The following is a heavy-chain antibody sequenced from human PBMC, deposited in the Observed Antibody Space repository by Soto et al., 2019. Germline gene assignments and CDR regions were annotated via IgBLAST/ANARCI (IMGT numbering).Heavy chain of an antibody. CDR1: GGSISSGDYY. Sequence: SETLSLTCTVSGGSISSGDYYWSWIRQPPGKGLEWIGYIYYSGSTYYNPSLKSRVTISVDTSKNQFSLKLSSVTAADTAVYYCARAPSYYDSSGYYRIEFDYWGQGTLVTVSS. V-gene: IGHV4-30-4*01. D-gene: IGHD3-22*01. CDR2: IYYSGST. CDR3: ARAPSYYDSSGYYRIEFDY. J-gene: IGHJ4*02.